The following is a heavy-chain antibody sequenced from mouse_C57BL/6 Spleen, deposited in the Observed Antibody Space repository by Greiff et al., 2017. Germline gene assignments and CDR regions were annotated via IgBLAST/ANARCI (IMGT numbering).Heavy chain of an antibody. D-gene: IGHD1-1*01. CDR3: ARCPPYGSGYWYFDV. CDR1: GYTFTDYN. Sequence: EVQLQQSGPELVKPGASVKIPCKASGYTFTDYNMDWVKQSHGKSLEWIGDINPNNGGTIYNQKFKGKATLTVDKSSSTAYMERRSLTSEDTAVYYCARCPPYGSGYWYFDVWGTGTTVTVSS. CDR2: INPNNGGT. V-gene: IGHV1-18*01. J-gene: IGHJ1*03.